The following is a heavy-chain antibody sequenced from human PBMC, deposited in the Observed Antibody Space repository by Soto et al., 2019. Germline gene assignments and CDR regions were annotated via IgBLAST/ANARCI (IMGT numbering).Heavy chain of an antibody. CDR2: SFSSGGT. J-gene: IGHJ4*02. CDR3: ARDREPDAIWTFDS. CDR1: GFTLDKYT. V-gene: IGHV3-53*01. D-gene: IGHD2-21*01. Sequence: VGSLRLSCAAFGFTLDKYTMGWVRQAPGKGLEWVAESFSSGGTQYADSVKGRFTISRDNSRNMVFLQMNGLRVEDTALYYCARDREPDAIWTFDSWGQGALVTVSS.